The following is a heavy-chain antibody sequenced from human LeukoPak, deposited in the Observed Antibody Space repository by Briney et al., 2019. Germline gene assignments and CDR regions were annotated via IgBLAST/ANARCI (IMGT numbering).Heavy chain of an antibody. CDR3: ARERGQWLAPGFDY. Sequence: PGGSLRLSCAASGFTFSSYGMHWVRQAPGKGLEWVAVISYDGSNKYYADPVKGRFTISRDNSKNTLYLQMNSLRAEDTAVYYCARERGQWLAPGFDYWGQGTLVTVSS. D-gene: IGHD6-19*01. CDR2: ISYDGSNK. J-gene: IGHJ4*02. CDR1: GFTFSSYG. V-gene: IGHV3-30*03.